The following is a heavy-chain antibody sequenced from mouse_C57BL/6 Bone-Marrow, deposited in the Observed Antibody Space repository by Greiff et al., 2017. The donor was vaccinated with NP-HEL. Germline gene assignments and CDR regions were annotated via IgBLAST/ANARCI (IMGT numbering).Heavy chain of an antibody. J-gene: IGHJ2*01. CDR1: GFTFSSYA. D-gene: IGHD1-1*01. CDR3: ASIYYYGP. V-gene: IGHV5-4*03. Sequence: EVMLVESGGGLVKPGGSLKLSCAASGFTFSSYAMSWVRQTPEKRLEWVATISDGGSYTYYPDNVKGRFTISRDNAKNNLYLQMSHLKSEDTAMYYCASIYYYGPWGQGTTLTVSS. CDR2: ISDGGSYT.